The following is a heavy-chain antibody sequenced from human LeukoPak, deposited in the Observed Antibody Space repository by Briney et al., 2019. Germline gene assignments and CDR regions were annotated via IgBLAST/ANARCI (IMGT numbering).Heavy chain of an antibody. V-gene: IGHV4-59*08. CDR2: IYYSGST. J-gene: IGHJ5*02. Sequence: SETLSLTCTVSGGSISSYYWSWIRQPPGKGLEWIGYIYYSGSTNYNPSLKSRVTISVDTSKNQFSLKLSSVTAADTAVYYCASGPRGWFDPWGQGTLVTVSS. CDR1: GGSISSYY. CDR3: ASGPRGWFDP.